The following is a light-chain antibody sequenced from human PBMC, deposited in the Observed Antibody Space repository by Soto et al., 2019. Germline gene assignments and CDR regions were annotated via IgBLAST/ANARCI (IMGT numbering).Light chain of an antibody. CDR3: SSYTTSSTVL. J-gene: IGLJ2*01. CDR1: SSDVGGYNY. Sequence: QSVLTQPASVSGSPGQSITISCTGTSSDVGGYNYVSWYQQHPGKAPKLMIYDVSNRPSGVSNRFSGSKSGNTASLTISGLQAEDEADYNCSSYTTSSTVLFGGGTKLTVL. CDR2: DVS. V-gene: IGLV2-14*03.